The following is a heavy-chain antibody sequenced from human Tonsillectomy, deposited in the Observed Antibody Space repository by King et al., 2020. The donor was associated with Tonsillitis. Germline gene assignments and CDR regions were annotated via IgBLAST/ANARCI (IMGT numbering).Heavy chain of an antibody. CDR1: GFSFSRFG. D-gene: IGHD5-24*01. Sequence: QVQLVESGGGVVQPGGSLRLSCAASGFSFSRFGMHWVRQAPGKGLEWVTFIRYDGSNEYYVDSVKGRFTISRDNSKNTLYLQMNRLTVEDTAVYYCANSLGMATFDNWGQGTLVNVSS. V-gene: IGHV3-30*02. CDR2: IRYDGSNE. CDR3: ANSLGMATFDN. J-gene: IGHJ4*02.